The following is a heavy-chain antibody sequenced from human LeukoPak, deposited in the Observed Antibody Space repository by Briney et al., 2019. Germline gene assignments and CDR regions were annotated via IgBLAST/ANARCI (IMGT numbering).Heavy chain of an antibody. Sequence: GRSLRLSCAASGFTFDDYAMHWVRQAPGKGLEWVSGISWNSGSIGYADSVKGRFTISRDNAKNSLYLQMNSLRAEDTALHYCAKGIAVAGGGYFDYWGQGTLVTVSS. J-gene: IGHJ4*02. V-gene: IGHV3-9*01. CDR1: GFTFDDYA. CDR2: ISWNSGSI. D-gene: IGHD6-19*01. CDR3: AKGIAVAGGGYFDY.